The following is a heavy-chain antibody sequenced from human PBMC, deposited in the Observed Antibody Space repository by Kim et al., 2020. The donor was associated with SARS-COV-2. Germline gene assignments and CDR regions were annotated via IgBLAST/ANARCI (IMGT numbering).Heavy chain of an antibody. CDR2: ISSSSSYI. J-gene: IGHJ4*02. V-gene: IGHV3-21*01. Sequence: GGSLRLSCAASGFTFSSYSMNWVRQAPGKGLEWVSSISSSSSYIYYADSVKGRFTISRDNAKNSLYLQMNSLRAEDTAVYYCASGAHRYSSSWYFQTGYFDDWGQGTLVTVPS. D-gene: IGHD6-13*01. CDR3: ASGAHRYSSSWYFQTGYFDD. CDR1: GFTFSSYS.